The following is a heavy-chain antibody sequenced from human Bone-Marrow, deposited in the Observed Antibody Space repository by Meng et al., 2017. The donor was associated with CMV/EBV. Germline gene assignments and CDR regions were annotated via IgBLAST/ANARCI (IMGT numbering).Heavy chain of an antibody. V-gene: IGHV3-66*02. CDR2: IYSGENT. CDR1: GLTVSRNY. CDR3: ASIVGAAGYYFRVPHDY. Sequence: GESLKISCAASGLTVSRNYMNWVRQAPGKGLEWVAVIYSGENTYYADSVKGRFTISRDNSKNTLYLQMNSLRAEDTAVYYCASIVGAAGYYFRVPHDYWGQGTLVTVSS. J-gene: IGHJ4*02. D-gene: IGHD1-26*01.